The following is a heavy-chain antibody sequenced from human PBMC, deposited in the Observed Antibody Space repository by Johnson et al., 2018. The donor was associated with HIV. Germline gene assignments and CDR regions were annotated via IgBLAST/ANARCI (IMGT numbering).Heavy chain of an antibody. CDR1: GFTFSSYA. CDR2: ISYDGSNK. CDR3: VRALQRWLQWYAFDI. D-gene: IGHD5-24*01. V-gene: IGHV3-30-3*01. Sequence: QVQLVESGGGVVQPGRSLRLSCAASGFTFSSYAMYWVRQAPGKGLEWVAVISYDGSNKYYSDSVKGRFTISRDNSKNTLYLQMNSLRAEDTAVHYCVRALQRWLQWYAFDIWGQGTMVTVSS. J-gene: IGHJ3*02.